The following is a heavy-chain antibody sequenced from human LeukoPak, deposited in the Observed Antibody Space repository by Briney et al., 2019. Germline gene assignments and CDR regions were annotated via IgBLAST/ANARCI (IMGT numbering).Heavy chain of an antibody. CDR1: GGSISSGRSY. Sequence: PSETLSLTCTVSGGSISSGRSYWSWIRQPAGKGLEWIGRIYTSGSTNYNPSLKTRVTISVDTSKNQFSLKLSSVTAADTAVYYCARTPYDRAFDIWGQGTMVTVSS. J-gene: IGHJ3*02. CDR3: ARTPYDRAFDI. CDR2: IYTSGST. D-gene: IGHD3-22*01. V-gene: IGHV4-61*02.